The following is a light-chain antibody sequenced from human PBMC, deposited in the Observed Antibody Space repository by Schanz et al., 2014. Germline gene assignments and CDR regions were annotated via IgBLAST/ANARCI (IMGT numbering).Light chain of an antibody. CDR2: EVS. V-gene: IGLV2-14*01. CDR3: AAWDDSLNGRNWV. J-gene: IGLJ3*02. CDR1: SSDVGGYNY. Sequence: QSALTQPASVSGSPGQSITISCTGTSSDVGGYNYVSWYQQHPGKAPKLMIYEVSNRPSGVPARFSGSKSGTSASLAISGLQSEDETDYYCAAWDDSLNGRNWVFGGGTKLTVL.